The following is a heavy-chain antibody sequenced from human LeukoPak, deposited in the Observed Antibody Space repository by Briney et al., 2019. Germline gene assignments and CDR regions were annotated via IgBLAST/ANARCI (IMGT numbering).Heavy chain of an antibody. D-gene: IGHD2-2*02. CDR1: GGTFSSYA. CDR2: IIPIFGTA. J-gene: IGHJ4*02. V-gene: IGHV1-69*01. CDR3: ARAREGIVPAAIQPFDY. Sequence: SVKVSCKASGGTFSSYAISWVRQAPGQGLEWMGGIIPIFGTANYAQKSQGRVTITADESTSTAYMELSSLRSEDTAVYYCARAREGIVPAAIQPFDYWGQGTLVTVSS.